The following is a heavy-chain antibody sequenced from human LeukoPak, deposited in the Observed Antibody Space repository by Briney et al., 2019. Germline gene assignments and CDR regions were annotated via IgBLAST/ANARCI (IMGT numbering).Heavy chain of an antibody. V-gene: IGHV3-23*01. CDR2: ISGSGGST. CDR3: ARRNIAAAALDY. D-gene: IGHD6-13*01. J-gene: IGHJ4*02. CDR1: GFTFSSYA. Sequence: GGSLRLSCAASGFTFSSYAMRWVRQAPGKGLEWVSAISGSGGSTYYADSMKGRFTISRDNSKNTLYLQMNSLRAEDTAVYYCARRNIAAAALDYWGQGTLVTVSS.